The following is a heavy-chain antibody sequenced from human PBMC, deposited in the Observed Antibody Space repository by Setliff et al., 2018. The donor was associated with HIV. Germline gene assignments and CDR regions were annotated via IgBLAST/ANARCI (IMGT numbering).Heavy chain of an antibody. V-gene: IGHV3-30*04. Sequence: PGGSLRLSCAASGFTFSSYAMHWVRQAPGKGLEWVAVISYDGSNKYYADSVKGRFTISRDNSKNTLYLQMNSLRAEDTAVYYCARDLPRSYYYGSGSMGFDYRGQGTLVTVSS. J-gene: IGHJ4*02. CDR3: ARDLPRSYYYGSGSMGFDY. D-gene: IGHD3-10*01. CDR2: ISYDGSNK. CDR1: GFTFSSYA.